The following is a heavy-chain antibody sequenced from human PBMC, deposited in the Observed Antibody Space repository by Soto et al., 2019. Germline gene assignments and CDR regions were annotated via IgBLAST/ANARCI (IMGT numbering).Heavy chain of an antibody. D-gene: IGHD4-4*01. CDR2: FDPEDGET. J-gene: IGHJ4*02. Sequence: ASVKVSCKVSGYTLTELSMHWVRQAPGKGLEWMGGFDPEDGETIYAQKFQGRVTMTEDTSTDTAYMELSSLRSEDTAVYYCATVTHSNYLHIFFDYWGQGTLVTVSS. V-gene: IGHV1-24*01. CDR1: GYTLTELS. CDR3: ATVTHSNYLHIFFDY.